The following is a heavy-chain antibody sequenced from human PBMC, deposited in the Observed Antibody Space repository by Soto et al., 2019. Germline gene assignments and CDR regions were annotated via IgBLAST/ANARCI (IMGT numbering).Heavy chain of an antibody. Sequence: EVQLVESGGGLVQSGGSLRLSCATSGFTFGNYWMYWVRQAPGKGLVWVSRIHSDGKITTYADSVKGRFTISRDIAKNTLYLQMNSLRAEDTAMYYCARGRGSFYVDFWGQGTLVTVSS. CDR2: IHSDGKIT. V-gene: IGHV3-74*01. D-gene: IGHD1-26*01. CDR1: GFTFGNYW. CDR3: ARGRGSFYVDF. J-gene: IGHJ4*02.